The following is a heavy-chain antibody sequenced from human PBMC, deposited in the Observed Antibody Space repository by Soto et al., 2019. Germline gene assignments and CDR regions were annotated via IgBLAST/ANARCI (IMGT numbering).Heavy chain of an antibody. J-gene: IGHJ5*02. Sequence: SVKVSCKASGGTFSSYASSWVRQAPGQGLEWMGGIIPIFGTANYAQKFQGRVTITADESTSTANMELSSMRSEDTDLYYCPTAPTAPYSSGAGSYYWGWFGSVGQG. V-gene: IGHV1-69*13. CDR2: IIPIFGTA. D-gene: IGHD3-10*01. CDR1: GGTFSSYA. CDR3: PTAPTAPYSSGAGSYYWGWFGS.